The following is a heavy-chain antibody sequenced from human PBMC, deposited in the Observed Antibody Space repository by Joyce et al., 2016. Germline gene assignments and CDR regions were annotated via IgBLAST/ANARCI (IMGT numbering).Heavy chain of an antibody. J-gene: IGHJ4*02. Sequence: QVQLQESGPGLVKPSETLSLSCTVSGGSISSYYWSWIRQPPGKGLECIGYINHRGRTNYNPSLKSRFTISVDTSKNEFSLKMTSVTAADTAVYYCARGNDYDYWSGYEAHYFDYWGQGTLVTVSS. D-gene: IGHD3-3*01. V-gene: IGHV4-59*01. CDR3: ARGNDYDYWSGYEAHYFDY. CDR1: GGSISSYY. CDR2: INHRGRT.